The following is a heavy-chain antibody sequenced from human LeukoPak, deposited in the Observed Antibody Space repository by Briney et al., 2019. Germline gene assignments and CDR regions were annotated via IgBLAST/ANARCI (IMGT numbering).Heavy chain of an antibody. CDR3: ATDIYGDHDY. J-gene: IGHJ4*02. Sequence: PGGSLRLSCAASGFTFSDYYMSWIRQAPGMGLEWVSSITSSSSYIYYADSVKGRFTISRDNAKNSLYLQMNSLRAEDTAVYYCATDIYGDHDYWGQGTLVTVSS. CDR1: GFTFSDYY. CDR2: ITSSSSYI. D-gene: IGHD4-17*01. V-gene: IGHV3-11*06.